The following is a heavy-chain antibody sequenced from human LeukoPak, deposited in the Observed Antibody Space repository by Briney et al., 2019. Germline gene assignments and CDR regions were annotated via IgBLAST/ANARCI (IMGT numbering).Heavy chain of an antibody. CDR1: GGSISSYY. CDR3: AGGYCSGGTCYDYYAMDV. Sequence: PSETLSLTCTVSGGSISSYYWSWIRQPPGKGLEWIGYIYYSGSTNYNPSLKSRVTISVDTSKNQFSLGLTSVTAADTAVYYCAGGYCSGGTCYDYYAMDVWGQGTTVTVSS. D-gene: IGHD2-15*01. CDR2: IYYSGST. V-gene: IGHV4-59*01. J-gene: IGHJ6*02.